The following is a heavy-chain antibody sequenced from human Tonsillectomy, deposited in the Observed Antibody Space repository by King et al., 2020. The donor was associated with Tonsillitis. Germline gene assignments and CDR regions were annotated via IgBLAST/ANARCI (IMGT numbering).Heavy chain of an antibody. J-gene: IGHJ4*02. CDR1: DYTFNNYG. CDR3: ARDHSNTGHGPFDY. CDR2: ISAYNGNT. V-gene: IGHV1-18*04. Sequence: QLVQSGTEVKKPGASVKVSCEASDYTFNNYGVVWVRQAPGQGLEWMGWISAYNGNTNSAQNLQGRVTMTTDTSTGTTYMELRSLRSDDTAVYYWARDHSNTGHGPFDYWGQGTLVTVSS. D-gene: IGHD2/OR15-2a*01.